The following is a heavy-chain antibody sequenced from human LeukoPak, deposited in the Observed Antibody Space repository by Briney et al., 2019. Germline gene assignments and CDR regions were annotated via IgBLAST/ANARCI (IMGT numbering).Heavy chain of an antibody. D-gene: IGHD3-10*01. CDR1: SESFSGYY. CDR3: ARLPLGAFGEVLNFDC. Sequence: PSETLSLTCGVSSESFSGYYWGWIRQPPGKGLEWIGDINDSGTTKYNPTLESRVTVSIDTSKNQFSLKVKSVTAADTGVYYCARLPLGAFGEVLNFDCWGQGALVTVSS. J-gene: IGHJ4*02. V-gene: IGHV4-34*01. CDR2: INDSGTT.